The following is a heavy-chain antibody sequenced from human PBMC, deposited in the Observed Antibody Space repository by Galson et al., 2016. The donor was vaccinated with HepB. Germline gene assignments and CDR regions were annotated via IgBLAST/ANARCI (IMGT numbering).Heavy chain of an antibody. CDR3: ARGWAYDIWSGYQYSHFDF. D-gene: IGHD3-3*01. Sequence: SLRLSCAASGFTFSNYWMSRVRQPPGKGLEWVGNIKRDGSEKYYVDSVKGRFTISRDNAKNSLYLQMNSLRAEDTAVYYCARGWAYDIWSGYQYSHFDFWGQGTLVTVSS. J-gene: IGHJ4*02. CDR1: GFTFSNYW. CDR2: IKRDGSEK. V-gene: IGHV3-7*01.